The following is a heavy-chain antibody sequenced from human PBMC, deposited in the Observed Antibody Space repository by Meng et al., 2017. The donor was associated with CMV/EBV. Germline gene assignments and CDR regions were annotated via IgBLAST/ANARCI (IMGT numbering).Heavy chain of an antibody. CDR3: ARVTSRVAGAFDY. CDR1: GVSISSGDYY. D-gene: IGHD1-14*01. V-gene: IGHV4-30-4*08. J-gene: IGHJ4*02. Sequence: QLHLQESGPSLANPSPTLSPTCTVSGVSISSGDYYWSWIRQPPGKGLEWIGYIYYSGSTYYNPSLKSRVTISVDTSKNQFSLKLSSVTAADTAVYYCARVTSRVAGAFDYWGQGTLVTVSS. CDR2: IYYSGST.